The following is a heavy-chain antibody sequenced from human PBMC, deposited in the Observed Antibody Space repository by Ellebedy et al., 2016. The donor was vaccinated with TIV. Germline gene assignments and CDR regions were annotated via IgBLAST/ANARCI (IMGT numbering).Heavy chain of an antibody. V-gene: IGHV3-23*01. D-gene: IGHD3-10*01. CDR2: ISGTVGNT. J-gene: IGHJ4*02. CDR1: GFTFSKYA. Sequence: GESLKISCAASGFTFSKYAMAWVRPAPGKGLEWVSTISGTVGNTYYPDSVKGHFNISRDNSENTLALQMHSLSAEDTALYYCARVTYGSGTFDFWGQGILVTVSS. CDR3: ARVTYGSGTFDF.